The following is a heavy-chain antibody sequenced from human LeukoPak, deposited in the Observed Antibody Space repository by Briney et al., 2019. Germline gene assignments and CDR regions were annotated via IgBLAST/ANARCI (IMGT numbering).Heavy chain of an antibody. CDR3: ATIVGATNEGFDP. CDR1: GGTFSSYA. D-gene: IGHD1-26*01. CDR2: IIAIFGTA. Sequence: SVKVSCKASGGTFSSYAISWVRQAPGQGLEWMGRIIAIFGTANSAQKFQGRVTITADKFPSTAYMELSSLRSEDTAVYYCATIVGATNEGFDPWGQGTLVTVSS. V-gene: IGHV1-69*06. J-gene: IGHJ5*02.